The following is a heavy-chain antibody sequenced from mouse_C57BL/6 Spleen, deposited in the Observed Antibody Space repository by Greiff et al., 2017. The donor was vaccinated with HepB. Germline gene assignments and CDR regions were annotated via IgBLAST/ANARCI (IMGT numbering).Heavy chain of an antibody. V-gene: IGHV5-6*01. CDR3: ASHYYGSSSYYYAMDY. J-gene: IGHJ4*01. CDR1: GFTFSSYG. CDR2: ISCGGSYT. D-gene: IGHD1-1*01. Sequence: EVQLVESGGDLVKPGGSLKLSCAASGFTFSSYGMSWVRQTPDKRLEWVATISCGGSYTYYPDSVKGRFTISRDNAKNTLYLQMSSLKSEDTAMYYGASHYYGSSSYYYAMDYWGQGTSVTVSS.